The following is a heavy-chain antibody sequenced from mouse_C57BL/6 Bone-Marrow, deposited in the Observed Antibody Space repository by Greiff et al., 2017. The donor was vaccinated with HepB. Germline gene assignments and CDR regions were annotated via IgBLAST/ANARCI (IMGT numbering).Heavy chain of an antibody. D-gene: IGHD2-2*01. J-gene: IGHJ2*01. CDR3: ALDLLWLRRNFDY. CDR2: IIPNNGGT. CDR1: GYTFTDYY. Sequence: EVQLQQSGPELVKPGASVKISCKASGYTFTDYYMNWVKQSHGKSLEWIGDIIPNNGGTSYNQKFKGKATLTVDKSSSTAYMELRSLTSEDSAVYYCALDLLWLRRNFDYWGQGTTLTVSS. V-gene: IGHV1-26*01.